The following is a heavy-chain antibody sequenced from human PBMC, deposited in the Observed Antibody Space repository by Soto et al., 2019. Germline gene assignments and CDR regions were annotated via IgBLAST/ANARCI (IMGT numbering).Heavy chain of an antibody. Sequence: GGSLRLSCVASGFTFSSFSMNWVRQAPGKGLEWVSYVGGSSGGIYYADSVKGRFTISRDNAKNSLYLQMNSLRDEDTAVYFCARDSNWAFDYWGQGTLVTVSS. CDR2: VGGSSGGI. CDR3: ARDSNWAFDY. CDR1: GFTFSSFS. V-gene: IGHV3-48*02. D-gene: IGHD1-1*01. J-gene: IGHJ4*01.